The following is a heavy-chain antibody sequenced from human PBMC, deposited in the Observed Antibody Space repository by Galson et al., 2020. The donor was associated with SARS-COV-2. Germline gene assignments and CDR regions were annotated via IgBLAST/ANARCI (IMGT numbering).Heavy chain of an antibody. CDR2: IYYTGSS. J-gene: IGHJ6*03. V-gene: IGHV4-59*02. CDR1: GDSVSTYY. CDR3: ARGQWGGENYYYYYMDV. D-gene: IGHD3-16*01. Sequence: SETLSLTCTVSGDSVSTYYWSWIRQPPGKGLEWIGYIYYTGSSKYNPSLEGRVTMSVDTSKNQFSLKLSSVTAADTAVYYCARGQWGGENYYYYYMDVWGKGTTVTVSS.